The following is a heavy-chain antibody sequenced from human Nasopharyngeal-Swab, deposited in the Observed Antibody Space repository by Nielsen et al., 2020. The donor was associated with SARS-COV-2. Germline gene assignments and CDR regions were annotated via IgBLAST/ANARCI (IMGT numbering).Heavy chain of an antibody. CDR3: ARDLEQTYYDYVWGSYRPFDY. CDR2: MNPNSGNT. CDR1: GYTFTSYD. D-gene: IGHD3-16*02. Sequence: ASVKVSCKASGYTFTSYDINWVRQATGQGLEWMGWMNPNSGNTGYAQKLQGRVTMTTDTSTSTAYMELRSLRSDDTAVYYCARDLEQTYYDYVWGSYRPFDYWGQGTLVTVSS. V-gene: IGHV1-8*01. J-gene: IGHJ4*02.